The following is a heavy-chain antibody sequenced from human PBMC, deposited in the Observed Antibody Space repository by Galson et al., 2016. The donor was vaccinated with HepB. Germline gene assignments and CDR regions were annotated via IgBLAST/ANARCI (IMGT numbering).Heavy chain of an antibody. D-gene: IGHD3-10*01. CDR1: GFIFTTYS. CDR2: ISSDGTYT. Sequence: SLRLSCAASGFIFTTYSMNWFRRAPGKGLQWVSSISSDGTYTHYADSVKGQFTVSRDNANNSLYLQMSSLRAEDTAVYYCAALQGFRELPFDFWGQGTLVTVSS. J-gene: IGHJ4*02. CDR3: AALQGFRELPFDF. V-gene: IGHV3-21*01.